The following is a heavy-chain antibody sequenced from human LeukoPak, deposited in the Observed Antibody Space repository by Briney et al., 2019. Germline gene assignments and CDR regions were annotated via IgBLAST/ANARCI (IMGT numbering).Heavy chain of an antibody. V-gene: IGHV4-34*01. CDR1: GGSFSGYY. CDR2: INHSGST. D-gene: IGHD2-15*01. Sequence: PSETLTLTCAVYGGSFSGYYWSWIRQPPGKGLEWIGEINHSGSTNYNPSLKSRVTISVDTSKNQFSLKLSSVTAADTAVYYCARHTQPVDPWGQGTLVTVSS. J-gene: IGHJ5*02. CDR3: ARHTQPVDP.